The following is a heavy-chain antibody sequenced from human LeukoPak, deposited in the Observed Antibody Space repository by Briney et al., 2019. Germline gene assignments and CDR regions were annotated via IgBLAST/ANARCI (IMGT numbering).Heavy chain of an antibody. Sequence: GGSLRLSCAASGFTFSSYWMSWVRQAPGKGLEWVANIKQDGSEKYYVDSVKGRFTISRDNAKNSLYLQMNSLRAEDTAVYYCARDLLVGATSGRSAGFDYWGQGTLVTVSS. J-gene: IGHJ4*02. V-gene: IGHV3-7*01. D-gene: IGHD1-26*01. CDR3: ARDLLVGATSGRSAGFDY. CDR2: IKQDGSEK. CDR1: GFTFSSYW.